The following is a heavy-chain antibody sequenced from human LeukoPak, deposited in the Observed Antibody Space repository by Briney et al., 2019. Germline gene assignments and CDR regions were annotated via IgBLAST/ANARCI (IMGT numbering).Heavy chain of an antibody. CDR2: IYPGGST. CDR3: ARMPTIALYCFDF. J-gene: IGHJ4*02. V-gene: IGHV3-66*01. D-gene: IGHD5-24*01. CDR1: GITVSSSY. Sequence: GGSLRLSCAVSGITVSSSYMSWVRQAPGKGLEWVSVIYPGGSTYYADSVKGRFSISRDNSKNTLFLQMSSLRAEDTDVYYCARMPTIALYCFDFWGQGALVTVSS.